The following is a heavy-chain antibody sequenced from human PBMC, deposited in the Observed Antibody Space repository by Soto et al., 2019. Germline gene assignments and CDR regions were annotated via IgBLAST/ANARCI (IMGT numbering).Heavy chain of an antibody. CDR1: GFTFSSYS. CDR3: ARSSGGSGKLWNYYGMDV. J-gene: IGHJ6*02. D-gene: IGHD3-10*01. CDR2: ISSGSSYI. V-gene: IGHV3-21*01. Sequence: GGSLRLSCAASGFTFSSYSMNWVRQAPGKGLEWVSAISSGSSYIYYADSVKGRFTISRDNAKKSLYLQMNSLRGEDTAVYYCARSSGGSGKLWNYYGMDVWGQGTTVNVSS.